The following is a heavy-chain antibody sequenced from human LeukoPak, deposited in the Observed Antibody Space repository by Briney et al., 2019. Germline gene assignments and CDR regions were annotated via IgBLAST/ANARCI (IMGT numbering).Heavy chain of an antibody. J-gene: IGHJ6*02. D-gene: IGHD4-23*01. V-gene: IGHV4-59*08. CDR2: IYYSGST. CDR1: GGSISGYY. Sequence: SESLSLTCTVSGGSISGYYWNWIRQPPGKGLEWIGYIYYSGSTSYNPSLKSRVTISVDTSENQFSLNLTSLTAADTAVYYCARGDYGGNSGYYYGMDVWGQGTTVTVSS. CDR3: ARGDYGGNSGYYYGMDV.